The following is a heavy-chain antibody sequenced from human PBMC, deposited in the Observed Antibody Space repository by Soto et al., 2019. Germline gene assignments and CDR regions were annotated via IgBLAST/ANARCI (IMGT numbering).Heavy chain of an antibody. V-gene: IGHV4-59*12. CDR1: GGSISRYY. J-gene: IGHJ5*02. CDR3: ARSVFP. CDR2: MYHSGST. Sequence: LETLSLTCTGSGGSISRYYWSWIRQPPGKGLEWIGYMYHSGSTYYNPSLKSRVTISIDRSKNQFSLKLSSVTAADTAVYYCARSVFPWGQGTLVTVS.